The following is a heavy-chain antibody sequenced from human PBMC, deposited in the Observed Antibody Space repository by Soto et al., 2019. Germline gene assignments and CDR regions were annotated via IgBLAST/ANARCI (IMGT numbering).Heavy chain of an antibody. CDR2: ISSDGSST. V-gene: IGHV3-43*01. CDR1: GFTFDDYT. CDR3: VRTSLVVAAATREDY. J-gene: IGHJ4*02. Sequence: GGSLRLSWAASGFTFDDYTMHWVRQAPGKGLEWVSLISSDGSSTNYADSVKGRFTISRDNAKNTLYLQMNSLRAEDTAVYYCVRTSLVVAAATREDYWGQGTLVTVSS. D-gene: IGHD2-15*01.